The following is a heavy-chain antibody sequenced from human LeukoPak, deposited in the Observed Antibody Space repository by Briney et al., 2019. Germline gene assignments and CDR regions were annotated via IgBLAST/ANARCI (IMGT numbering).Heavy chain of an antibody. D-gene: IGHD3-10*01. CDR3: ARVQVRGSGSTPGYFDY. V-gene: IGHV1-69*13. CDR2: IIPIFGTA. J-gene: IGHJ4*02. Sequence: VASVKVSCKASGGTFSSYAISWVRQAPGQGLEWMGGIIPIFGTANYAQKFQGRVTITADESTSTAYMELSSLRSEDTAVYYCARVQVRGSGSTPGYFDYWGQGTLVTVSS. CDR1: GGTFSSYA.